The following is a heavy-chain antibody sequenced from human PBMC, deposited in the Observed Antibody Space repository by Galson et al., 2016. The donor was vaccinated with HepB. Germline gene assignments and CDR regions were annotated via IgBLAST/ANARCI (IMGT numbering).Heavy chain of an antibody. Sequence: TLSPTCTVSGGSISSRGYYWSWTRQHPGKGLEWIGYIDYSGGTYYNPSLQSRLTISIDTYKNHFSLKLASVTAADRAVYYCAGYEVVSFDYWGQGTLVTVSS. CDR3: AGYEVVSFDY. D-gene: IGHD2-15*01. CDR2: IDYSGGT. V-gene: IGHV4-31*03. J-gene: IGHJ4*02. CDR1: GGSISSRGYY.